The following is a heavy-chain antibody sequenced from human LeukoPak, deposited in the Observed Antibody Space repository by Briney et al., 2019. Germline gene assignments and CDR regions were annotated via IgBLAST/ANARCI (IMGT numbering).Heavy chain of an antibody. V-gene: IGHV4-30-2*01. J-gene: IGHJ5*02. CDR1: GGSISSGGYY. CDR2: IYHSGST. Sequence: PSETLSLTCTVSGGSISSGGYYWSWIRQPPGKGLEWIGYIYHSGSTYYNPSLKSRVTISVDRSKNQFSLKLSSVTAADTAVYYCARAGQQLVREVWFDPWGQGTLVTVSS. D-gene: IGHD6-13*01. CDR3: ARAGQQLVREVWFDP.